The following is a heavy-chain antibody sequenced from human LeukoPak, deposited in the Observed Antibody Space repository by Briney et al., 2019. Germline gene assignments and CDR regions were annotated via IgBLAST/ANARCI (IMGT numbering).Heavy chain of an antibody. D-gene: IGHD4-17*01. J-gene: IGHJ5*02. CDR3: ARGGDYFNWFDP. CDR1: GGCISSYY. Sequence: PSETLSLTCTVSGGCISSYYWSWIRQTPGKGLEWIGYIYYSGSTNYNPSLKSRVTISVDTSKNQFSLKLSSVTAADTAVYYCARGGDYFNWFDPWGQGTLVTVSS. V-gene: IGHV4-59*01. CDR2: IYYSGST.